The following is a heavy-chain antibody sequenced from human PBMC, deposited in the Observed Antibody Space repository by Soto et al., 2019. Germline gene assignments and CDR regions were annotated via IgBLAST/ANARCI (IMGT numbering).Heavy chain of an antibody. J-gene: IGHJ6*03. Sequence: ASVKVSCKASGYTFTSYYMHWVRQAPGQGLEWMAIINPSGGSTNYAQKFQGRVTMTRDTSTSTVYMELSSLRSEDTAVYYCVRNGVKVPTTNFYMDVWGIGTTVTVSS. D-gene: IGHD5-12*01. CDR3: VRNGVKVPTTNFYMDV. CDR2: INPSGGST. V-gene: IGHV1-46*03. CDR1: GYTFTSYY.